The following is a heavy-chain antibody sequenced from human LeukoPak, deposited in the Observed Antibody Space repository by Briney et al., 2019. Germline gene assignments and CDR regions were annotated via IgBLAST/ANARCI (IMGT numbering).Heavy chain of an antibody. CDR2: ISYDGSNK. J-gene: IGHJ6*02. Sequence: GGSLRLSCAASGFTFSSYGMHWVRQAPGKGLEWVAVISYDGSNKYYADSVKGRFTISRDNSKNTLYLQMNSLRAEDTAVYYCAKATLGGPYYYYGMDVWGQGTTVTVS. V-gene: IGHV3-30*18. CDR3: AKATLGGPYYYYGMDV. CDR1: GFTFSSYG. D-gene: IGHD4-23*01.